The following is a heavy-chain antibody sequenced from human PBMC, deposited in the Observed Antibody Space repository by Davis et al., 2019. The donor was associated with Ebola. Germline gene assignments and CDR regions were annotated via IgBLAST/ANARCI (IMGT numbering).Heavy chain of an antibody. Sequence: PGRSLTLSCPASGFTFSTYAMSWVRQAPGEGLEWVSFIRGRGGGPYYADSVRGRFTLSRDNSKNTLYLQMNSLRVEDTAVYYSANSPSSDCSGPNCHYYFSYYMDVWGKGTTVTVSS. V-gene: IGHV3-23*01. CDR1: GFTFSTYA. D-gene: IGHD2-8*02. CDR2: IRGRGGGP. J-gene: IGHJ6*03. CDR3: ANSPSSDCSGPNCHYYFSYYMDV.